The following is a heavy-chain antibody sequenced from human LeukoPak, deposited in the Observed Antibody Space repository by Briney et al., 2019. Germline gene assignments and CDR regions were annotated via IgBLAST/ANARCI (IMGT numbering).Heavy chain of an antibody. CDR2: IYYSGTT. Sequence: SETPSLTCTVSGGSISSSTYYWGWIRQPPGKGLEWIGSIYYSGTTHYNPSLESRVTISVDASKNQFSLKLASVTAADTAVYYCAKGAGGFSYYNWFDPWGQGTLVTVSS. D-gene: IGHD5-18*01. CDR1: GGSISSSTYY. CDR3: AKGAGGFSYYNWFDP. V-gene: IGHV4-39*07. J-gene: IGHJ5*02.